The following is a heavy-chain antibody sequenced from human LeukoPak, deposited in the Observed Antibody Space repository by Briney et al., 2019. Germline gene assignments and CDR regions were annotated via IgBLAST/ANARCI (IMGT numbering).Heavy chain of an antibody. CDR1: GDSHSRHY. Sequence: AETLSLTRTVSGDSHSRHYWSWIRQPPRKGLEGIGHLYYSGSNRCKPSSERRLNVSGDTYKKQFSLKLRSVTGADAAVFYCERIGYGSGSYYLFDYWGQGTLVTVSS. V-gene: IGHV4-59*11. D-gene: IGHD3-10*01. CDR3: ERIGYGSGSYYLFDY. CDR2: LYYSGSN. J-gene: IGHJ4*02.